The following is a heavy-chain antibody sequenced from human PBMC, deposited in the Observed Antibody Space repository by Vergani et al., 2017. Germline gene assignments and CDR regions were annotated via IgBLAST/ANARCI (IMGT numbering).Heavy chain of an antibody. J-gene: IGHJ5*02. V-gene: IGHV4-59*01. D-gene: IGHD2-15*01. CDR2: IYYSGST. CDR3: AGDGGVVGYNWFDP. Sequence: QVQLQESGPGLVKPSETLSLTCTVSGGSISSYYWSWIRQPPGKGLEWFGYIYYSGSTNYNPSLKSQVTISVDTSKNQFSLKLSSVTAADTAVYYCAGDGGVVGYNWFDPWGQGTLVTVSS. CDR1: GGSISSYY.